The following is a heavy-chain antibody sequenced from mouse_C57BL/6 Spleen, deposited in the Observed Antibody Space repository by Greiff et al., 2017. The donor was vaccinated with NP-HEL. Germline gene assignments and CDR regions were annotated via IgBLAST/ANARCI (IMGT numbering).Heavy chain of an antibody. D-gene: IGHD3-2*02. CDR1: GYTFTSYW. J-gene: IGHJ4*01. CDR2: IYPGSGST. Sequence: VQLQQPGAELVKPGASVKMSCKASGYTFTSYWITWVKQRPGQGLEWIGDIYPGSGSTNYNEKFKSKATLTVDTSSSTAYMQLSSLTSEDSAVYYCAREEGNSGYYAMDYWGQGTSVTVSS. V-gene: IGHV1-55*01. CDR3: AREEGNSGYYAMDY.